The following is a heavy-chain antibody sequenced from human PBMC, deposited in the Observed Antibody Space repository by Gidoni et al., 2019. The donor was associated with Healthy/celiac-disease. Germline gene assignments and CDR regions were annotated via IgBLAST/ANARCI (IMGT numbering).Heavy chain of an antibody. CDR2: IYYRGGT. J-gene: IGHJ2*01. CDR1: GGSISSGGYY. Sequence: QVQLQESGPGLVKPAQTLSLTCTVSGGSISSGGYYWSWIRQHPGKGLEWIGYIYYRGGTYYNPSLKSRVTISVATSKNHFSLKLSSVTVADTAVYYCARASNWGPYWYFDLWGRGTLVTVSS. CDR3: ARASNWGPYWYFDL. D-gene: IGHD7-27*01. V-gene: IGHV4-31*03.